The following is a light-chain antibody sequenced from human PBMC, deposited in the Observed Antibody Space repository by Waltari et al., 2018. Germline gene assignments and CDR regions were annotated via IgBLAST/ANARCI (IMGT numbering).Light chain of an antibody. CDR3: SSRNGRANQVV. CDR1: SLKTYY. V-gene: IGLV3-19*01. CDR2: GKD. Sequence: SSELTQDPAVSVALGQTVSFTCQGDSLKTYYASWYQLKPGQAPVLVIYGKDKRPSGIPDRISGYSSGTTSSLTITGAQAEDEADYYCSSRNGRANQVVFAGGTKVTVL. J-gene: IGLJ3*02.